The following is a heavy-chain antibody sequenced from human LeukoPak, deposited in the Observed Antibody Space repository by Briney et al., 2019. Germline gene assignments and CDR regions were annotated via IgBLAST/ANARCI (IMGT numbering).Heavy chain of an antibody. D-gene: IGHD5-12*01. V-gene: IGHV1-18*01. CDR2: ISAYNSNS. J-gene: IGHJ3*02. CDR1: RYTFTSYG. Sequence: AAVKDSCKASRYTFTSYGISWVPQTPAQGVECMVWISAYNSNSNYAQKLQGRVNMNTDTSTSTDYMELRSLRSDDTAVYYCARYSSDIVAIWDAFDIWGQGTMLTVCS. CDR3: ARYSSDIVAIWDAFDI.